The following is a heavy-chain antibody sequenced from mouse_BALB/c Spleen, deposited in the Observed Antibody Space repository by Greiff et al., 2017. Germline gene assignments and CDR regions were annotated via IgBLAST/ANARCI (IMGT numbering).Heavy chain of an antibody. Sequence: VHLQPSGTVLARPGASVKMSCKASVYTFTSYWMHWVNQMPGQGLEWICAIYPGNSDTSYNQKFTGKAKLTAVTSTSTAYMELSSLTNEDSAVYYCTRDGYGNYLYYFDYWGQGTTLTVSS. J-gene: IGHJ2*01. CDR1: VYTFTSYW. D-gene: IGHD2-10*02. V-gene: IGHV1-5*01. CDR2: IYPGNSDT. CDR3: TRDGYGNYLYYFDY.